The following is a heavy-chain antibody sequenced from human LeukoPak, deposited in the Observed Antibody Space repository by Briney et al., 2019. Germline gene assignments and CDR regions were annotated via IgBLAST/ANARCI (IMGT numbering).Heavy chain of an antibody. J-gene: IGHJ4*02. V-gene: IGHV3-23*01. CDR2: ISGSDTST. CDR1: GFTFSNYS. Sequence: PGGSLRLSCAASGFTFSNYSMTWVRQAPGKGLEWVSSISGSDTSTYYEDSVKGRFTISRDNSKNTLELQMYSLRAEDTAVYYCTKARSASSSSCYNYWGQGILVTVSS. CDR3: TKARSASSSSCYNY. D-gene: IGHD2-2*02.